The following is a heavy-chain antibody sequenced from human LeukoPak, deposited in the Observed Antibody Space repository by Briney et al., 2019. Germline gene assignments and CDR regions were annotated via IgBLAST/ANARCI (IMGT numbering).Heavy chain of an antibody. V-gene: IGHV4-4*02. CDR1: GGSISSSNW. CDR2: IYHSGST. J-gene: IGHJ4*02. Sequence: PSETLSLTCAVSGGSISSSNWWSWVRQPPGKXXXXXXEIYHSGSTNYNPSLKSRVTISVDKSKNQFSLKLSSVTAADTAVYYCARSRTVRGVIINFDYWGQGTLVTVSS. D-gene: IGHD3-10*01. CDR3: ARSRTVRGVIINFDY.